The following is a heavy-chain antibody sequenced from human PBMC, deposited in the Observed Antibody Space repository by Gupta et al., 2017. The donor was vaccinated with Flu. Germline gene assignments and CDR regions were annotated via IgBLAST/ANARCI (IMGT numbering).Heavy chain of an antibody. CDR3: ARAGQYWGPILDF. D-gene: IGHD2-15*01. J-gene: IGHJ4*02. V-gene: IGHV4-31*03. CDR2: IYTSGTT. CDR1: GGSISSGGYY. Sequence: QLHESGPGLVKPSQTLSLTCTVSGGSISSGGYYCSWIRQHPGKGMEWIGYIYTSGTTYYSPSLESRLSISIDTSKNLFALKLSSVTAADTAVYYCARAGQYWGPILDFWGPGTLVTVSS.